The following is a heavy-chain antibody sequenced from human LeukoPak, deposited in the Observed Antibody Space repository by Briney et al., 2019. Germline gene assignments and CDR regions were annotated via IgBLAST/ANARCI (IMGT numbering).Heavy chain of an antibody. CDR3: ARGGDYYDSAGAFDI. V-gene: IGHV3-74*01. CDR2: LNSVGRST. J-gene: IGHJ3*02. Sequence: GGSLRLSCAASGFTFSSYWMHWVRQAPGKGLVWVSRLNSVGRSTTYADSVKGRFTISRDNAKNTLYLQMNSLRAEDTAVYFCARGGDYYDSAGAFDIWGQGTMVTVSS. CDR1: GFTFSSYW. D-gene: IGHD3-22*01.